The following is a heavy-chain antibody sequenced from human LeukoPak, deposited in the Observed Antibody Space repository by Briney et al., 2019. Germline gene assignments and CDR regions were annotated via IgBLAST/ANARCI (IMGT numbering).Heavy chain of an antibody. V-gene: IGHV3-66*01. CDR1: GFTVSTNY. CDR3: ARKTFNPYYFDY. CDR2: IYSSGTT. D-gene: IGHD2/OR15-2a*01. Sequence: GGSLRLSCAASGFTVSTNYMSWVRQAPGKGLDWVSVIYSSGTTFYADSVKGRFTISRDNSKNTLSLQMNSLRAEDTAVYYCARKTFNPYYFDYWGQGTLVTVSS. J-gene: IGHJ4*02.